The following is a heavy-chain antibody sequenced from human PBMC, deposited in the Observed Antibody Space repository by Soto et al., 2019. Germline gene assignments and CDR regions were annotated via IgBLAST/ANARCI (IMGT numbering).Heavy chain of an antibody. Sequence: QLQLQESGPGLVKPSETLSLTCTVSGGSISSNSYYWGWIRQPPGKGLEWIGRIYSSGSTHYNPSLKSRVTISVATSKIQFTLKLTSVTAADTAVYYCARHGYYGSWSYYNFDSGGQGTLVTVSS. CDR2: IYSSGST. V-gene: IGHV4-39*01. CDR1: GGSISSNSYY. D-gene: IGHD3-10*01. CDR3: ARHGYYGSWSYYNFDS. J-gene: IGHJ4*02.